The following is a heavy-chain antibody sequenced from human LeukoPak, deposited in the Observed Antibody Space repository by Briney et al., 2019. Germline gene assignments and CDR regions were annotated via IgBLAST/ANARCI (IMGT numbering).Heavy chain of an antibody. CDR1: GLTFSSDY. D-gene: IGHD6-19*01. J-gene: IGHJ4*02. CDR3: ARGSTIYAVALFDC. V-gene: IGHV3-74*01. CDR2: INSDGSST. Sequence: PGGSLRLSCAASGLTFSSDYMHWVRQAPGKGLVWGSRINSDGSSTNYADSVKGRFTISRDNAKNTLYLQMNSLRADDTAVYYCARGSTIYAVALFDCWGQGTLVTVSS.